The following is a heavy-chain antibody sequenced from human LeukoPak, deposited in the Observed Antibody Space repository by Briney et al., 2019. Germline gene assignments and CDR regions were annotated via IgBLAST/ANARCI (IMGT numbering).Heavy chain of an antibody. J-gene: IGHJ1*01. CDR2: ISWNSGSI. CDR1: GFTFVDYA. D-gene: IGHD3-10*01. V-gene: IGHV3-9*01. Sequence: PGGSLRLSCAASGFTFVDYAMHWVRHAPGSGRGWVSGISWNSGSIGYADSVKGRFTISRDNAKNSLYLQMNSLRAEDTALYYCAKEDGRGGFQHWGQGTLVTVSS. CDR3: AKEDGRGGFQH.